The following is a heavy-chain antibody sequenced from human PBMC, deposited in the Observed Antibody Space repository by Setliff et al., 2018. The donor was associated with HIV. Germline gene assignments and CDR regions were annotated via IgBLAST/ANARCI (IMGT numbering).Heavy chain of an antibody. Sequence: SETLSLTCSVSGGSMSPYYWTWIRQPAGRGLEWIGRIYPTGSTIYNPSLRSRVTMSVDTSKNQFSLRLSSVTAADTAVYYCARVFPPIRGAPFGTPPGAFDIWGQGTMGTVSS. J-gene: IGHJ3*02. CDR2: IYPTGST. D-gene: IGHD2-15*01. V-gene: IGHV4-4*07. CDR3: ARVFPPIRGAPFGTPPGAFDI. CDR1: GGSMSPYY.